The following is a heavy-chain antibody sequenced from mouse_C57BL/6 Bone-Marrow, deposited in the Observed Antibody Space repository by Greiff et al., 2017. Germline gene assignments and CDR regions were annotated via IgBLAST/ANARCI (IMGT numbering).Heavy chain of an antibody. V-gene: IGHV1-50*01. Sequence: QVQLQQPGAELVKPGASVKLSCKASGYTFTSYWMQWVKQRPGQGLEWIGEIDPSDSYTNYNQKFKGKATLTVDTSSSTAYMQLSSLTSEDTAVYYCARESSYYYGSSCFDYWGQGPTLTVSS. CDR3: ARESSYYYGSSCFDY. J-gene: IGHJ2*01. CDR1: GYTFTSYW. CDR2: IDPSDSYT. D-gene: IGHD1-1*01.